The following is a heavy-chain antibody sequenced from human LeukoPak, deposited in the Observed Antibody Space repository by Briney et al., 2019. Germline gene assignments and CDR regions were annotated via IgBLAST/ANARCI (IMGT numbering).Heavy chain of an antibody. D-gene: IGHD5-18*01. V-gene: IGHV4-34*01. CDR1: GGSFSGYY. CDR2: VNHSGST. CDR3: AREWIEDTAMVTGAFDI. Sequence: SETLSLTCAVYGGSFSGYYWSWIRQPPGKGLEWIGEVNHSGSTNYNPSLKSRVTISVGTSKNQFSLKLSSVTAADTAVYYCAREWIEDTAMVTGAFDISGQGTMVTVSS. J-gene: IGHJ3*02.